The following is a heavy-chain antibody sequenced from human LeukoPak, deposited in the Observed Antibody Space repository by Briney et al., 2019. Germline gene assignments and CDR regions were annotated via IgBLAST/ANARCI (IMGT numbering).Heavy chain of an antibody. CDR2: MNPNSGNT. Sequence: ASVEVSCKASGYTFTSYDINWVRRATGQGLEWMGWMNPNSGNTGYAQKFQGRVTMTRNTSISTAYMELSSLRSEDTAVYYCARFDIVVVPAASRHYYYYGMDVWGQGTTVTVSS. J-gene: IGHJ6*02. CDR3: ARFDIVVVPAASRHYYYYGMDV. CDR1: GYTFTSYD. D-gene: IGHD2-2*01. V-gene: IGHV1-8*01.